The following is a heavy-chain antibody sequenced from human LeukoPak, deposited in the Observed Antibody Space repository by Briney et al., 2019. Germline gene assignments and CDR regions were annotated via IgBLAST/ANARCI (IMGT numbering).Heavy chain of an antibody. CDR1: GYTFTSYD. Sequence: ASVKVSCKASGYTFTSYDINWVRQATGQGLEWMGWMNPNSGNTGYAQKFQGRVTMTEDTSTDTAYMELSSLRSEDTAVYYCATYIWFGELLRFDYWGQGTLVTVSS. V-gene: IGHV1-8*02. D-gene: IGHD3-10*01. CDR3: ATYIWFGELLRFDY. CDR2: MNPNSGNT. J-gene: IGHJ4*02.